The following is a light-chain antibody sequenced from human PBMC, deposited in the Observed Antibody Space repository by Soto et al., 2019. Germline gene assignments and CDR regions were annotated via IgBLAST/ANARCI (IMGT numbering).Light chain of an antibody. J-gene: IGLJ2*01. Sequence: QLVLTQPPSASGTPGQRVTISCSGSSSNIGSNTVYWYHQFPGTAPKLLIYSNDQRPSGVPDRFSGSKSGTSASLAISGLQSEDEADYYCAAWDDSLSAVVFGGGTKVTVL. CDR2: SND. CDR3: AAWDDSLSAVV. V-gene: IGLV1-44*01. CDR1: SSNIGSNT.